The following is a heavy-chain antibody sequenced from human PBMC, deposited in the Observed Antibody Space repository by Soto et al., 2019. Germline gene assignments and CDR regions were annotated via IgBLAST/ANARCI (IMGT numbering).Heavy chain of an antibody. CDR1: GGTFSSYA. CDR2: IIPIFGTA. Sequence: GASVKVSCKASGGTFSSYAISWVRQAPGQGLEWMGGIIPIFGTANYAQKFQGRVTITADESTSTAYMELSSLRSEDTAVYYCARPSKAHNYDFWSGPMDVWGQGTTVTVSS. J-gene: IGHJ6*02. CDR3: ARPSKAHNYDFWSGPMDV. V-gene: IGHV1-69*13. D-gene: IGHD3-3*01.